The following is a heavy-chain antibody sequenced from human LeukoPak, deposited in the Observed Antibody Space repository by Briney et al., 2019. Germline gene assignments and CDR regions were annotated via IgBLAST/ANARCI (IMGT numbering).Heavy chain of an antibody. J-gene: IGHJ4*02. CDR2: IIPIFGTA. V-gene: IGHV1-69*13. Sequence: SVKVSCKASGYTFTGYYMHWVRQAPGQGLEWMGGIIPIFGTASYAQKFQGRVTITADESTSTAYMELSSLRSEDTAVYYCARVRVPMGRPRLWYFDYWGQGTLVTVSS. CDR3: ARVRVPMGRPRLWYFDY. D-gene: IGHD1-1*01. CDR1: GYTFTGYY.